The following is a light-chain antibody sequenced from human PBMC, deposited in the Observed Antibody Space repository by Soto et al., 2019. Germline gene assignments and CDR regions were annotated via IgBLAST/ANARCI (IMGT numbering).Light chain of an antibody. V-gene: IGLV2-23*01. Sequence: QSALPQPASVSGTPGQSITISCTGTSSDVDIFNLVSWYQQHPGKAPKLVIYEGDKRPSGVSNRFSGSKSGSTASLTISGLQAEDEADYYCCSYADSGTPNVIFGGGTKVTVL. CDR3: CSYADSGTPNVI. CDR1: SSDVDIFNL. J-gene: IGLJ2*01. CDR2: EGD.